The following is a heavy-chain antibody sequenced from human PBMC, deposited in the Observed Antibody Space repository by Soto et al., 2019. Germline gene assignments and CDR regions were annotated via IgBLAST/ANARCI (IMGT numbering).Heavy chain of an antibody. CDR3: ASSVGPDCGGDSYSGFDY. D-gene: IGHD2-21*01. V-gene: IGHV1-69*01. CDR2: IIPIFGTA. CDR1: GGTFSSYA. Sequence: QVQLVQSGAEVKKPGSSVKVSCTASGGTFSSYAISWVRQAPGQGLEWMGGIIPIFGTANYAQKFQGRVMITADESTSVAYVEMSRLRSEDKAVYYCASSVGPDCGGDSYSGFDYWGQGTLVTVS. J-gene: IGHJ4*02.